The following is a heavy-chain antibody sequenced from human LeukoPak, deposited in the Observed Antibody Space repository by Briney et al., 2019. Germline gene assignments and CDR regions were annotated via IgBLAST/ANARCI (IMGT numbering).Heavy chain of an antibody. Sequence: GGSLRLSCAAPGFTFSTYAMNWVRQAPGKGLEWVSTFSGSVDTTYYADSVKGRFTISRDNSKNTLYLQMNSLRAEDTALYYCAKEGSWGGSSWYGGWFDPWGQGTLVTVSS. CDR3: AKEGSWGGSSWYGGWFDP. CDR1: GFTFSTYA. J-gene: IGHJ5*02. V-gene: IGHV3-23*01. D-gene: IGHD6-13*01. CDR2: FSGSVDTT.